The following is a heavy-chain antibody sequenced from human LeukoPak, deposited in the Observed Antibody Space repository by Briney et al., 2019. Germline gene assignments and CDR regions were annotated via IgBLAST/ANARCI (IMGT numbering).Heavy chain of an antibody. CDR2: ISPDGSST. CDR3: SRGGLTVGVNN. V-gene: IGHV3-74*01. D-gene: IGHD1-26*01. J-gene: IGHJ4*02. CDR1: GFTFSSSW. Sequence: GGSLGLSCAASGFTFSSSWMHWVRQAPGKGLVWVSRISPDGSSTDYADSVKGRFTISRDNAKNTLYLQMNSLRAEDTAVYYCSRGGLTVGVNNWGQGTLVTVSS.